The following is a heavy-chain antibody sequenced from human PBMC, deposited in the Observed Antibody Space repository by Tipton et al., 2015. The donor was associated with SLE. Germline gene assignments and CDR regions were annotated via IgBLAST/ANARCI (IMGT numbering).Heavy chain of an antibody. CDR3: ARGQDDCRGERCYSMGGY. J-gene: IGHJ4*02. CDR2: IYCDGST. Sequence: TLSLPCTVSGGSLSRIHNYLSWLRQPPGKGLEWVGTIYCDGSTYYNPSLQSRLTLPVDTSKNQFSLKLASVTAADTAVYYCARGQDDCRGERCYSMGGYWGQGTQVTVSS. V-gene: IGHV4-39*01. CDR1: GGSLSRIHNY. D-gene: IGHD2-15*01.